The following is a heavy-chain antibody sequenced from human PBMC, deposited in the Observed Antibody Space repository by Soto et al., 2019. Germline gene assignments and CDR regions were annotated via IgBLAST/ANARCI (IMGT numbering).Heavy chain of an antibody. CDR3: ARDRNYDYVWGSYSLEDNGFDP. Sequence: PSETLSLTCTVSGGSISSGDYYWSWIRQPPGKGLEWIGYIYYSGSTYYNPSLKSRVTISVDTSKNQFSLKLSSVTAADTAVYYCARDRNYDYVWGSYSLEDNGFDPWGQGTLVTVSS. D-gene: IGHD3-16*01. CDR2: IYYSGST. V-gene: IGHV4-30-4*01. CDR1: GGSISSGDYY. J-gene: IGHJ5*02.